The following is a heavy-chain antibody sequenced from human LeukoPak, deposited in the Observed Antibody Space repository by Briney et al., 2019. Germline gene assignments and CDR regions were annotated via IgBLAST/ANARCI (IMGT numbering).Heavy chain of an antibody. V-gene: IGHV4-38-2*01. J-gene: IGHJ6*03. Sequence: SESLSLTCAVSGYPTNNAYYWVWIRQPPGKGLEWIGSLYHPDSTYYTPSLKSRVTMSVDTSRNQFSLKLSFVTAADTAVYYCARQYDSYFYYYLDLWGTGTTVTVSS. D-gene: IGHD2-2*01. CDR3: ARQYDSYFYYYLDL. CDR1: GYPTNNAYY. CDR2: LYHPDST.